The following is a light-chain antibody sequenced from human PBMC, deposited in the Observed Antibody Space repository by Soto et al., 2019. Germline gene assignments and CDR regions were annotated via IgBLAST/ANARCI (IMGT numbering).Light chain of an antibody. CDR1: QSVVDC. CDR3: RQRSNWPTWT. V-gene: IGKV3-11*01. J-gene: IGKJ1*01. CDR2: DAA. Sequence: DIVVTQSPATLSLSPGERVTLSCRASQSVVDCLSWYQQKTGEAPRLPIYDAAKRATGSPARLSGRGSVANFTLTITRLEPEDASVYYCRQRSNWPTWTFGQGTKVDI.